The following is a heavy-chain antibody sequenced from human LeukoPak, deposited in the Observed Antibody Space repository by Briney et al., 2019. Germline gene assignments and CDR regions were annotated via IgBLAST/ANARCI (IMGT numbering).Heavy chain of an antibody. J-gene: IGHJ6*02. CDR3: ARVTISAYYYGMDV. Sequence: PSETLSLTCTVSGGSISSSSYYWGWIRQPPGKGLEWLGSIYHSGSTYYNPSLKSRVTISVDTSKNQFSLKLSSVTAADTAVYYCARVTISAYYYGMDVWGQGTTVTVSS. CDR2: IYHSGST. CDR1: GGSISSSSYY. D-gene: IGHD1-14*01. V-gene: IGHV4-39*07.